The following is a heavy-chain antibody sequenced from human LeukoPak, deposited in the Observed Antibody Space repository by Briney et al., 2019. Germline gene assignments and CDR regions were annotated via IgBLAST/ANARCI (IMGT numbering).Heavy chain of an antibody. CDR1: GFTFSSYA. V-gene: IGHV3-23*01. CDR2: ISGSGGST. CDR3: ANTPRGNYDSSGYYYYYYYMDV. Sequence: PGGSLRLSCAASGFTFSSYAMSWVRQAPGKGLEWVSAISGSGGSTYYADSVKGRFTISRDSSKNTPYLQMNSLRAEDTAVYYCANTPRGNYDSSGYYYYYYYMDVWGKGTTVTVSS. D-gene: IGHD3-22*01. J-gene: IGHJ6*03.